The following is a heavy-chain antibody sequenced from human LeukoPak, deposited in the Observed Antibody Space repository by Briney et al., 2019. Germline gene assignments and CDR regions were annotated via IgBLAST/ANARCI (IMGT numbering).Heavy chain of an antibody. Sequence: PGGSLRLSCEASGFTFSSYGMHWVRQAPGKGLEWVAVIWYDGSNKYYADSVKGRFTISRDNSKNTLYLQMNSLRAEDTAVYYCARGGTDKTYYYDSSGPFDYWGQGTLVTVSS. CDR2: IWYDGSNK. V-gene: IGHV3-33*01. CDR1: GFTFSSYG. D-gene: IGHD3-22*01. J-gene: IGHJ4*02. CDR3: ARGGTDKTYYYDSSGPFDY.